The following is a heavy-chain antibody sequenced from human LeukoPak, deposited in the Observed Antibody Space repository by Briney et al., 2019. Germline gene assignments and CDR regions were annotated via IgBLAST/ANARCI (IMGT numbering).Heavy chain of an antibody. V-gene: IGHV4-59*01. CDR3: EREGSYDDGDTSYYYYVMDV. J-gene: IGHJ6*02. Sequence: SETLSLTCTVSGGSISSYYWSWIRQPPGKGLEWFGYIYYSGSTNYNPSLKSRVTISVDTSKNQFSLKLSSVTAADTAVYYCEREGSYDDGDTSYYYYVMDVWGQGTTVTVSS. CDR2: IYYSGST. CDR1: GGSISSYY. D-gene: IGHD4-17*01.